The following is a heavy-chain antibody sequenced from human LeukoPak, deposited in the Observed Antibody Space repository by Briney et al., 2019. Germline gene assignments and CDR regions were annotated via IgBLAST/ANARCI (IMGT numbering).Heavy chain of an antibody. V-gene: IGHV4-39*01. J-gene: IGHJ5*02. CDR1: GASINSGDYY. Sequence: PSETLSLICTVSGASINSGDYYWGWIRQPPGKGLEWIGSIYYSGSTYYNPSLKSRVTVSGDTSKNQFSLKLRSVTAADTAVYYCARLSQVGATTNAWGQGTLVTVSS. D-gene: IGHD1-26*01. CDR2: IYYSGST. CDR3: ARLSQVGATTNA.